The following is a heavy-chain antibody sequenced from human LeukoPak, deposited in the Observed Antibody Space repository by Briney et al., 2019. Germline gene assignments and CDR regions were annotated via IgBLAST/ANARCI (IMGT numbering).Heavy chain of an antibody. CDR1: VGTFSSYA. CDR3: ARDHTAIRSDYYYYGMDV. Sequence: ASVKVSCKSSVGTFSSYAISWVRQAPGQGLEWMGRIIPILGIANYAQKFQGRVTITADKSTSTAYMEMSSLRSEDTAVYDCARDHTAIRSDYYYYGMDVWGQGATVTVSS. CDR2: IIPILGIA. D-gene: IGHD5-18*01. J-gene: IGHJ6*02. V-gene: IGHV1-69*04.